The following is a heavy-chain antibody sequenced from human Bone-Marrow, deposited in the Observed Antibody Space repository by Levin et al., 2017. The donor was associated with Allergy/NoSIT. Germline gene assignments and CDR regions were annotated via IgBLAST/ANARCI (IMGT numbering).Heavy chain of an antibody. CDR3: ARHDPRSGGHNAFDI. CDR1: GASLSGFY. Sequence: PSETLSLTCTVSGASLSGFYWSWIRQPPGKGLEWIAYIYYTGSTDYNPSLRSRVTITEDTSKNQFFLQVSSVTAADTAVYYCARHDPRSGGHNAFDIWRQGTTVTV. D-gene: IGHD2-15*01. CDR2: IYYTGST. V-gene: IGHV4-59*08. J-gene: IGHJ3*02.